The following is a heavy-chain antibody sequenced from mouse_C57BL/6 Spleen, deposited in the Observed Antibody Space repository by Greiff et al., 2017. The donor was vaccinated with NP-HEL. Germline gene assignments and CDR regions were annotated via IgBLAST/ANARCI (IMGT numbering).Heavy chain of an antibody. V-gene: IGHV3-6*01. CDR1: GYSITSGYY. CDR3: AREGDGFDV. J-gene: IGHJ1*03. D-gene: IGHD2-3*01. CDR2: ISYDGSN. Sequence: DVKLQESGPGLVKPSQSLSLTCSVTGYSITSGYYWNWIRQFPGNKLEWMGYISYDGSNNYNPSLKNRISITRDTSKNQFFLKLNSVTTEDTATYYCAREGDGFDVWGTGTTVTVSS.